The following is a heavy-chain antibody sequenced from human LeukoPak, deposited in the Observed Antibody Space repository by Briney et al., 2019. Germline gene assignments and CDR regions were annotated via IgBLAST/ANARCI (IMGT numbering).Heavy chain of an antibody. Sequence: GGSLRLSCVASGFTFSSYGMNWVRQAPGKGLEWVSSISSSSSYIYYADSVKGRFTISRDNAKNSLYLQMNSLRAEDTAVYYCARDPSIVVVPATIGWFDPWGQGTLVTVSS. CDR1: GFTFSSYG. CDR2: ISSSSSYI. V-gene: IGHV3-21*01. D-gene: IGHD2-2*02. J-gene: IGHJ5*02. CDR3: ARDPSIVVVPATIGWFDP.